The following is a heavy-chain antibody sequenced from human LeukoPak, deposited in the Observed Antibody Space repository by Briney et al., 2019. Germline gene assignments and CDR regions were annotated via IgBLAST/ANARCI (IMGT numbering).Heavy chain of an antibody. Sequence: PGGSLRLSCAASGFTFSSYGMHWVRQAPGKGLEWVAVIWYDGSNKYYADSVKGRFTISRDNSKNTLYLQMNSLRAEDTAVYYCARDRATGYYNVFHSVDPWGQGTLVTVSS. CDR1: GFTFSSYG. J-gene: IGHJ5*02. V-gene: IGHV3-33*08. CDR2: IWYDGSNK. CDR3: ARDRATGYYNVFHSVDP. D-gene: IGHD3-9*01.